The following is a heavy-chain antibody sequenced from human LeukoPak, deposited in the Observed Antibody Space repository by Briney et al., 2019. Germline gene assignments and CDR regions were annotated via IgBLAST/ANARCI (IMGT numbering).Heavy chain of an antibody. V-gene: IGHV3-11*01. D-gene: IGHD6-13*01. CDR1: GFTFSDHY. CDR3: ARGSQQPYY. Sequence: GGSLRLSCAGSGFTFSDHYMSWIRQAPGKGLEWVSYISSSGDTIYYADSVKGRFTISRDNAKNSLYLQMNSLRAEDTAVYYCARGSQQPYYWGQGTLSPSPQ. CDR2: ISSSGDTI. J-gene: IGHJ4*02.